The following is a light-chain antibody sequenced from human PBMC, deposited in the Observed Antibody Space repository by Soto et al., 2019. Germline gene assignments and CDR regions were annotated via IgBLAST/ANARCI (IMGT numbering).Light chain of an antibody. Sequence: QSALTQPASVSGSPGQSITIPCTGTSRDIGDYNYVSWYQQHPGKAPKLLIFEVYNRPAGVSDRFSGSKSGNTASLTISGLQTGDEGDYYRSSYSDTTTLYLFGTGTKVTVL. CDR1: SRDIGDYNY. CDR3: SSYSDTTTLYL. CDR2: EVY. V-gene: IGLV2-14*01. J-gene: IGLJ1*01.